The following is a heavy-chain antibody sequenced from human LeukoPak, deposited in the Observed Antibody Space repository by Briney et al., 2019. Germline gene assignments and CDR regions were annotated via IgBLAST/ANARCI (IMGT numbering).Heavy chain of an antibody. Sequence: SETLYLTCTVFDDSLNNYYWNWIRQPPGKGLEWIGSIYHSGSTYYNPSLKSRVTISVDTSKNQFSLKLSSVTAADTAVYYCARNGYSYGFLLHYSDYWGQGTLVTVSS. D-gene: IGHD5-18*01. CDR3: ARNGYSYGFLLHYSDY. V-gene: IGHV4-38-2*02. CDR1: DDSLNNYY. CDR2: IYHSGST. J-gene: IGHJ4*02.